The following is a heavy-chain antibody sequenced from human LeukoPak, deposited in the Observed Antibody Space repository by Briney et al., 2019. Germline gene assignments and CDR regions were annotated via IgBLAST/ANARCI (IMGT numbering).Heavy chain of an antibody. D-gene: IGHD2-21*02. Sequence: PSETLSLTCAVYGGSFSGYYWSWIRQPPGKGLEWIGEINHSGSTNYNPSLKSRVTISVDTSKNQFSLKLSSVTAADTAVYYCWARGIVVVTAITPYYFDYWGQGTLVTVSS. CDR3: WARGIVVVTAITPYYFDY. CDR1: GGSFSGYY. J-gene: IGHJ4*02. CDR2: INHSGST. V-gene: IGHV4-34*01.